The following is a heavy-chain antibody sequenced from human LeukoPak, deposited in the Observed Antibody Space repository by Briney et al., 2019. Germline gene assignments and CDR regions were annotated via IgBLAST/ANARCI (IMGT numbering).Heavy chain of an antibody. V-gene: IGHV3-48*01. Sequence: GGSLRLSCAASGFTFSSYSMNWVRQAPGKGLEWVSYISSSSTIYYADSVKGRFTISRDNAKNSLYLQMNSLRAEDTAVYYCARERSSTSVDYWGQGTLVTVSS. J-gene: IGHJ4*02. CDR1: GFTFSSYS. CDR3: ARERSSTSVDY. CDR2: ISSSSTI. D-gene: IGHD2-2*01.